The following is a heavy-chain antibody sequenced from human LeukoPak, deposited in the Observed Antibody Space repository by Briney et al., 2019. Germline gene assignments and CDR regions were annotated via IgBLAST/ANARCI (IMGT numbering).Heavy chain of an antibody. J-gene: IGHJ5*02. Sequence: SETLSLTCAVYGGSFSGYYWSWIRQPPGKGLEWIGEINHSGSTNYNPSLKSRVTISVDTSKNQFSLKLSSVTAADTAVYYCARERVTYYYDSSGARHNWFDPWGQGTLVTVSS. D-gene: IGHD3-22*01. CDR2: INHSGST. CDR1: GGSFSGYY. CDR3: ARERVTYYYDSSGARHNWFDP. V-gene: IGHV4-34*01.